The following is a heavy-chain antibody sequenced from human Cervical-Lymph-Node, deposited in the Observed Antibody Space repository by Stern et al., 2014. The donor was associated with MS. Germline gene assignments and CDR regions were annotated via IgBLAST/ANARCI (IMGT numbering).Heavy chain of an antibody. V-gene: IGHV3-21*01. CDR3: AKGASSSWYSTYFDD. D-gene: IGHD2-15*01. Sequence: GQLLESGGGLVKPGGSLTLSCVASGFAFRHAGMVWVLQAPGTGLEWVSFISSVCSYTYNADSVKVRFTISRDHSEHALYLQMSSLRAEDTAVYYCAKGASSSWYSTYFDDWGQGALVTVSS. J-gene: IGHJ4*02. CDR1: GFAFRHAG. CDR2: ISSVCSYT.